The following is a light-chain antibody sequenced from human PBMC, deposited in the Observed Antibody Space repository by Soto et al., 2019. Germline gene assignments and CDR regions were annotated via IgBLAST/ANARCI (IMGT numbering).Light chain of an antibody. V-gene: IGKV1-5*01. CDR2: DAS. CDR3: QHYNTYSGT. CDR1: QSISSR. J-gene: IGKJ1*01. Sequence: DIQMTQSPSTLSASVGDRVTITCRASQSISSRLAWCQQKPGKAPKLLIFDASTLESGVPSRFSGSGSRTEFTLTISSLQPDDFATYYCQHYNTYSGTFGQGTKVDIK.